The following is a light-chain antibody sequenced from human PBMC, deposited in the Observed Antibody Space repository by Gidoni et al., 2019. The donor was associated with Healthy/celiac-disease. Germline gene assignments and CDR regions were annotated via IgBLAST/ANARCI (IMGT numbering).Light chain of an antibody. V-gene: IGKV1-8*01. Sequence: AIRMTQSPSSFSASTGDRVTITCRPSHGLSSYLAWYQQKPGKAPKLLIYAASTLQSGVPSRFSGSGSGTDFTLTISCLQSEDFATYYCQQYYSYPLTFGGGTKVEIK. J-gene: IGKJ4*01. CDR2: AAS. CDR3: QQYYSYPLT. CDR1: HGLSSY.